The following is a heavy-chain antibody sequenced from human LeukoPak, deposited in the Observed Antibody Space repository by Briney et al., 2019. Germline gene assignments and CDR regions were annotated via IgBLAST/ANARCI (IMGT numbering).Heavy chain of an antibody. J-gene: IGHJ3*02. D-gene: IGHD5-18*01. CDR1: GGSISSYY. Sequence: SETLSLTCTVSGGSISSYYWSWIRQPPGKGLEWIGYIYYSGSTYYNPSLKSRVTISVDTSKNQFSLKLSSVTAADTAVYYCAKRGYSYGYRPDAFDIWGQGTMVTVSS. CDR3: AKRGYSYGYRPDAFDI. V-gene: IGHV4-59*08. CDR2: IYYSGST.